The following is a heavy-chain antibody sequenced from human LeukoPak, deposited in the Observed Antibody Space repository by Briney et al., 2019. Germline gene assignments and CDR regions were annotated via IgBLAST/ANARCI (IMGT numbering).Heavy chain of an antibody. J-gene: IGHJ4*02. Sequence: ASVKISCKVSGYTFTDYYMHWVQQAPGTGLEWMGLVDPEDGETIYAEKFQGRVTITADTSTDTAYMELSSLRSEDTAVYYCATDLYEYCGGDCYGYWGQGTLVTVSS. CDR2: VDPEDGET. D-gene: IGHD2-21*01. CDR1: GYTFTDYY. V-gene: IGHV1-69-2*01. CDR3: ATDLYEYCGGDCYGY.